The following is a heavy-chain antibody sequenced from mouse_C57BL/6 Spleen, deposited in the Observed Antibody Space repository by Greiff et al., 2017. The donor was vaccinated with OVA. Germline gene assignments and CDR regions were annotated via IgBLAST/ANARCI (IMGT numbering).Heavy chain of an antibody. CDR2: IDPETGGT. D-gene: IGHD3-2*02. Sequence: QVQLQQSGAELVRPGASVTLSCKASGYTFTDYEMHWVKQTPVHGLEWIGAIDPETGGTAYNQKFKGKAILTADKSSSTAYMELRSLTSEDSAVYYCTREEGTAQATCFDYWGQGTTLTVSS. CDR1: GYTFTDYE. V-gene: IGHV1-15*01. CDR3: TREEGTAQATCFDY. J-gene: IGHJ2*01.